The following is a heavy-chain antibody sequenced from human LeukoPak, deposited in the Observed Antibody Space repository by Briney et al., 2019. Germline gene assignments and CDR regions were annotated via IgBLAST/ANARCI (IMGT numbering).Heavy chain of an antibody. J-gene: IGHJ4*02. CDR1: GFTFSSYA. CDR2: ISGSGGST. CDR3: AKGPYYYGSGSYTDY. V-gene: IGHV3-23*01. Sequence: GGSLRLSCAASGFTFSSYAMSWVRQAPGKGLEWVSAISGSGGSTYYADSVKGRFTISRDNSKNTLYLQMNSLRAEDTAVYYCAKGPYYYGSGSYTDYWDQGTLVTVSS. D-gene: IGHD3-10*01.